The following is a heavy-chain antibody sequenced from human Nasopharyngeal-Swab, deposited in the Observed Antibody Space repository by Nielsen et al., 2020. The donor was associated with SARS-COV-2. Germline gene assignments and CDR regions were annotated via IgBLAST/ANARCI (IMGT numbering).Heavy chain of an antibody. CDR1: GFTFSSYA. V-gene: IGHV3-23*01. CDR2: ISGSGGST. J-gene: IGHJ4*02. Sequence: GESLKISCAASGFTFSSYAMSWVRQAPGKGLEWVSAISGSGGSTYYADSVKSRFTISRDNSKNTLYLQMNSLRAEDTAVYYCAKERIVGATAFDYWGQGTLVTVSS. D-gene: IGHD1-26*01. CDR3: AKERIVGATAFDY.